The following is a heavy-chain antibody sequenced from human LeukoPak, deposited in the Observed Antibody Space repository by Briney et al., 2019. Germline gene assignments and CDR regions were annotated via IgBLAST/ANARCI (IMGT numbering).Heavy chain of an antibody. CDR1: GGSISSSSYS. CDR2: IYYSGST. Sequence: PSETLSLTCTVSGGSISSSSYSWGWIRQPPGKGLEWIGSIYYSGSTYYNPSLKSRVTISVDTSKNQFSLKLSSVTAADTAVYYCARHVRDHYYDSSGSQFDPWGQGTLVTVSS. J-gene: IGHJ5*02. D-gene: IGHD3-22*01. V-gene: IGHV4-39*01. CDR3: ARHVRDHYYDSSGSQFDP.